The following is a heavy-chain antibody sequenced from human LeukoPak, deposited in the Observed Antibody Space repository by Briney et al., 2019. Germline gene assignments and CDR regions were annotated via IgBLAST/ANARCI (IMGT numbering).Heavy chain of an antibody. CDR2: INQDGTEK. D-gene: IGHD2-15*01. Sequence: GGSLRLSCAASGFTFTTYWMSWVRQLPGKGLEWVANINQDGTEKYYVDSVKGRFTISRDNSKNSLYLQMNSLRAEDTALYYCAKGGRFYYYYYMDVWGKGTTVTVSS. CDR3: AKGGRFYYYYYMDV. J-gene: IGHJ6*03. V-gene: IGHV3-7*03. CDR1: GFTFTTYW.